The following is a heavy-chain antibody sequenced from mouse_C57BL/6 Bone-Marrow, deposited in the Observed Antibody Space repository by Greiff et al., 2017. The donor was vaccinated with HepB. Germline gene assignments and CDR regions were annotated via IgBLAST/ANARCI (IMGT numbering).Heavy chain of an antibody. Sequence: VQLVESGAELVKPGASVKISCKASGYTFTDYYINWVKQRPGQGLEWIGKIGPGSGSTYYNEKFKGKATLTADKSSSTAYMQLSSLTSEDSAVYFCAKGHYYGSSRYWYFDVWGTGTTVTVSS. CDR1: GYTFTDYY. J-gene: IGHJ1*03. CDR2: IGPGSGST. D-gene: IGHD1-1*01. CDR3: AKGHYYGSSRYWYFDV. V-gene: IGHV1-77*01.